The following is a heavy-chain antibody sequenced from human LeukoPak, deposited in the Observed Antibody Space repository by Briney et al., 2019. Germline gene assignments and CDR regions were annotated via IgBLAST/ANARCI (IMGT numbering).Heavy chain of an antibody. Sequence: PGRSLRLSCSASGFAFSNFAMHWVRQAPGKGLEWVAVISYDGSNKYYADSVKGRFTISRDNPKNTLYLQMNSLRAEGTAVYYCASVTVSGGQGTLVTVSS. CDR1: GFAFSNFA. CDR2: ISYDGSNK. V-gene: IGHV3-30*04. D-gene: IGHD4-17*01. CDR3: ASVTVS. J-gene: IGHJ4*02.